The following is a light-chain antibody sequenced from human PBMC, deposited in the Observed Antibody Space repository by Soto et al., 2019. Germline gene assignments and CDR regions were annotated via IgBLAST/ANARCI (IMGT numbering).Light chain of an antibody. V-gene: IGLV2-8*01. CDR2: EVT. CDR3: SSYAGSNKM. CDR1: TSDVGAYNY. J-gene: IGLJ3*02. Sequence: QSALTQPPSASGSPGQSVTISCTGTTSDVGAYNYISWYQQHPGKAPKVMIYEVTKRPSGVPDRFSGSKSGNTASLTVSGLQAEDEADYYCSSYAGSNKMFGGGTKLTVL.